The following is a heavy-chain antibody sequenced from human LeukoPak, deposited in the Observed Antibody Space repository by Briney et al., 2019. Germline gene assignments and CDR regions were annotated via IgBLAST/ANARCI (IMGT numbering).Heavy chain of an antibody. CDR3: ARAGLGIATKFDP. CDR1: GGSISSSSYY. J-gene: IGHJ5*02. Sequence: SETLSLTCTVSGGSISSSSYYWGWIRQPPGKGLEWIGSIYYSGSTYYNPSLKSRVTISVDTSKNQFSLKLSSVTAADTAVYYCARAGLGIATKFDPWGQGTLVTVSS. CDR2: IYYSGST. D-gene: IGHD6-13*01. V-gene: IGHV4-39*07.